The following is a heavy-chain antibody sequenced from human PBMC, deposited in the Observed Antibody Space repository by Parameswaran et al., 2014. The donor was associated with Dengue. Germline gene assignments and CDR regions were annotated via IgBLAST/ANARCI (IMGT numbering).Heavy chain of an antibody. D-gene: IGHD2-2*01. V-gene: IGHV3-21*01. CDR2: ISSSSTYI. Sequence: AGGSLRLSCAASGFTFSSYSMNWVRQAPGKGLEWVSSISSSSTYIYYTDSVKGRFTISRDNAKNSLYLQMNSLRAEDTAVYYCARDKVVTAPSTSYYNGMDVWGQGTTVTVSS. CDR1: GFTFSSYS. J-gene: IGHJ6*02. CDR3: ARDKVVTAPSTSYYNGMDV.